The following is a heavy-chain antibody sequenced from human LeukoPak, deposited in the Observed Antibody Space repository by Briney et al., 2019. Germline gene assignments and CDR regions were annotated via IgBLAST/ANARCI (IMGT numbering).Heavy chain of an antibody. D-gene: IGHD3-10*01. V-gene: IGHV1-69*05. CDR3: ARDRVTMVRGVISNTASFDY. CDR2: IIPIFGTA. Sequence: GASVKVSCKASAGTFSSYAISWVRRAPGQGLEWMGRIIPIFGTANYSQKFQGRVTITTDESTSTASMELSSLRSEDTAVYYCARDRVTMVRGVISNTASFDYWGQGTLVTVSS. J-gene: IGHJ4*02. CDR1: AGTFSSYA.